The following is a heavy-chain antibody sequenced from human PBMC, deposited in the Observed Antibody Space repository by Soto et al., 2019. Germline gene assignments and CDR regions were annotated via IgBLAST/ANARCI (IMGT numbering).Heavy chain of an antibody. CDR3: AKDRLAGNFGY. CDR1: GFTFNNYA. D-gene: IGHD6-25*01. Sequence: PGGSLRLSCAASGFTFNNYAMIWVRQAPGKGLEWVATISATGGSTYYADSVKGRFTISRDNSKNTLYLQMNGLRVEDTAVYYCAKDRLAGNFGYWGQGTQVTVSS. V-gene: IGHV3-23*01. CDR2: ISATGGST. J-gene: IGHJ4*02.